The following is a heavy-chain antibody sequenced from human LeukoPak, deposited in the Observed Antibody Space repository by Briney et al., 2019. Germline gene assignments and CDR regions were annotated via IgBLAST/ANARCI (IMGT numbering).Heavy chain of an antibody. CDR3: ARQERFITMVRGASNWFDP. CDR1: GYSISSGYY. V-gene: IGHV4-38-2*01. J-gene: IGHJ5*02. D-gene: IGHD3-10*01. Sequence: SETLSLTCSFSGYSISSGYYWGWIRQPPGQGLEWIGNIYHSGSTYYNPSLKSRVTISVDTSKNQFSLKLSSVTAADTAVYYCARQERFITMVRGASNWFDPWGQGTLVTVSS. CDR2: IYHSGST.